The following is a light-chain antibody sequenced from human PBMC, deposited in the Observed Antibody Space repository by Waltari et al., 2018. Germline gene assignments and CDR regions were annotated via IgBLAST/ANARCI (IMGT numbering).Light chain of an antibody. CDR2: RDD. V-gene: IGLV3-9*01. Sequence: SYELTQPVSVSVAQGQTAKITCGGDNIGMKNVHWYQHRPGQAPLLVLYRDDNRPPGTPDRFSGSNSGNPATLTISGATAGDEAAYYCQVWDNSNGVFGGGT. CDR3: QVWDNSNGV. CDR1: NIGMKN. J-gene: IGLJ3*02.